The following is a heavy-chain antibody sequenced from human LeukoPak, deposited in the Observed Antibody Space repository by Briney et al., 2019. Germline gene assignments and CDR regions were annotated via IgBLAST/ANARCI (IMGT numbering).Heavy chain of an antibody. V-gene: IGHV1-18*01. CDR1: GYTFTSYG. Sequence: ASVKVSCKASGYTFTSYGVSWVRQAPGQGLEWMGWISAYNGNTNYAQKLQGRVTMTTDTSTSTAYMELRSLRSDDTAVYYCARDFSDYGDHEAPCYWGQGTLVTVSS. CDR3: ARDFSDYGDHEAPCY. D-gene: IGHD4-17*01. CDR2: ISAYNGNT. J-gene: IGHJ4*02.